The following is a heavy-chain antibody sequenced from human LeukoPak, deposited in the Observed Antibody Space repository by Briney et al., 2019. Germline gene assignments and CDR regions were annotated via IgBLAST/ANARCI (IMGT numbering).Heavy chain of an antibody. CDR2: ISASGGTT. CDR3: AKEPREYCSSTSCPNWIDP. D-gene: IGHD2-2*01. CDR1: GFTFSSYA. J-gene: IGHJ5*02. V-gene: IGHV3-23*01. Sequence: GGPLRLSCAASGFTFSSYAMSWVRQAPGKGLEWVSAISASGGTTYYADSVKGRFTISRDNSKNTLYLQMSGLRAEDTAVYYCAKEPREYCSSTSCPNWIDPWGQGTLVTVSS.